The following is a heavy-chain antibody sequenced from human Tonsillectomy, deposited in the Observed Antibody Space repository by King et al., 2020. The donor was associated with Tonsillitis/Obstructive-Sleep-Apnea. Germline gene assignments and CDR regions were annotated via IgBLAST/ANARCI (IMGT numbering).Heavy chain of an antibody. V-gene: IGHV5-10-1*01. D-gene: IGHD3-22*01. J-gene: IGHJ4*02. CDR2: IHPSDSYT. CDR3: ARSYSYDSSGYYYHFDY. Sequence: VQLVESGAEVKKPGESLRISCKRSGYTFSSYWISWVRQMPGKGLEWMGRIHPSDSYTNYSPSFQGHVTISADKSISTAYLQWSSLKASDTAMYYCARSYSYDSSGYYYHFDYWGQGTLVAVSS. CDR1: GYTFSSYW.